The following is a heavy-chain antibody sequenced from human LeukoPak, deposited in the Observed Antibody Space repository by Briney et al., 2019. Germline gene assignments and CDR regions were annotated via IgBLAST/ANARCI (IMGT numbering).Heavy chain of an antibody. J-gene: IGHJ4*02. CDR3: AREAGHGYAPV. Sequence: ASETLSLTCTVSGGSISSYYWSWIRQPAGKGLEWIGRIYSSGSTNYNPSLKSRVSMSVDTSKNQFSLKVRSVTASDTAVYYCAREAGHGYAPVWGQGILVTVSS. D-gene: IGHD2-2*03. CDR1: GGSISSYY. CDR2: IYSSGST. V-gene: IGHV4-4*07.